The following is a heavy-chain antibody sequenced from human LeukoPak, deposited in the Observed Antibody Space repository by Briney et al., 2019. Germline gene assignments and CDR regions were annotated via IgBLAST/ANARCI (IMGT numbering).Heavy chain of an antibody. CDR2: TYYRSTWYN. D-gene: IGHD2-2*01. CDR3: ARRLTQYDCFDP. V-gene: IGHV6-1*01. J-gene: IGHJ5*02. CDR1: GDSVSSNSVT. Sequence: TLSLTCAISGDSVSSNSVTWNWIRQSPSRGLEWLGRTYYRSTWYNDYAVSVRVRITVNTDTSKNQFSLHLNSVTPEDTAVYYCARRLTQYDCFDPWGQGILVTVSS.